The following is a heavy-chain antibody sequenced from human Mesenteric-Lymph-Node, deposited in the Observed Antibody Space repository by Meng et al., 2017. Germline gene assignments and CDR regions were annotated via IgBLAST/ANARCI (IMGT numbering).Heavy chain of an antibody. CDR3: AKSVRDF. Sequence: EGQLVESGGGLVKPGGSLRLSCAASGFTFSSYSMNWVRQAPGKGLEWVSYISSSSSYIYYADSVKGRFTISRDNAKNSLFLQMNSLGAEDTAVYYCAKSVRDFWGQGTLVTVSS. J-gene: IGHJ4*02. V-gene: IGHV3-21*01. CDR2: ISSSSSYI. CDR1: GFTFSSYS.